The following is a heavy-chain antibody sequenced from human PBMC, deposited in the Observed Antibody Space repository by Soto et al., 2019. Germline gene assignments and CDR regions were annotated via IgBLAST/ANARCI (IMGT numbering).Heavy chain of an antibody. J-gene: IGHJ4*02. CDR3: AKDYGSSRYFFDY. D-gene: IGHD6-19*01. V-gene: IGHV3-53*01. CDR1: GLTVSGKKY. Sequence: GGSLRLSCVASGLTVSGKKYMAWVRQAPGKGPEWLSGVYDLDGTYYADSVKGRFSISRDNSKNTLYIQMNSLRAEDTAVYYCAKDYGSSRYFFDYWGQGALVTVSS. CDR2: VYDLDGT.